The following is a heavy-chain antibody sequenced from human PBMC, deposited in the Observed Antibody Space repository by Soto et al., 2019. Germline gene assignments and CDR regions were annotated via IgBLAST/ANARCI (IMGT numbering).Heavy chain of an antibody. V-gene: IGHV1-69*01. CDR2: IIPIFGTA. J-gene: IGHJ6*02. CDR1: GGTFSSYA. Sequence: QVQLVQSGAEVKKPGSSVKVSCKASGGTFSSYAISWVRQAPGQGLEWMGGIIPIFGTANYAQKFQGRVTITADESTSTAYMELSSLRSEDTAVYYCARTTMVRGVIITELPYYYGMDVWGQGTTVTGSS. D-gene: IGHD3-10*01. CDR3: ARTTMVRGVIITELPYYYGMDV.